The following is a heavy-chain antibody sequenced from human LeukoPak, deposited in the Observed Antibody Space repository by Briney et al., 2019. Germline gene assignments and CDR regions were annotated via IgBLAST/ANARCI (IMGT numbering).Heavy chain of an antibody. CDR2: INHSGST. V-gene: IGHV4-34*01. D-gene: IGHD3-10*01. CDR1: GGSFCGYY. CDR3: ARGLVLLWFGEPRTDMDV. J-gene: IGHJ6*03. Sequence: KPSETQSLTCAVYGGSFCGYYWSWIRQPPGKGLEWIGEINHSGSTNYNPSLKSRVTISVDTPKNQFSLKLSSVTAADTAVYYCARGLVLLWFGEPRTDMDVWGKGTTVTVSS.